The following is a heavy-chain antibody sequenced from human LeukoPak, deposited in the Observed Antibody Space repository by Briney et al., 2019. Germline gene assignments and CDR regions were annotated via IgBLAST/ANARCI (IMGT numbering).Heavy chain of an antibody. D-gene: IGHD2-2*01. Sequence: SETLSLTCAVYGGSFSGHYWSWVRQPLGKGLEWIGEISHSGSTSYTPSLKSRVTISVDTSKNQFSLKLSSVTAADTAVYFCASGSNIPAIRYFDLWGRGTLVTVSS. V-gene: IGHV4-34*01. CDR1: GGSFSGHY. J-gene: IGHJ2*01. CDR3: ASGSNIPAIRYFDL. CDR2: ISHSGST.